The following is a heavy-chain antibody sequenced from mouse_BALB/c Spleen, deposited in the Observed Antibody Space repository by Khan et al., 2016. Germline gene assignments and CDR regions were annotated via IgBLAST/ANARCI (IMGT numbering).Heavy chain of an antibody. J-gene: IGHJ3*01. CDR3: ARYYYGGAPWFAY. CDR1: GVSIILDPS. V-gene: IGHV3-1*02. Sequence: EVQLQESGPDLVKKEEELSRTGTVRGVSIILDPSFPWIRQFPGNKLEWMGYIHYSGSTNYNPSLKSRISITRDTSKNQFFLQLNSVTTEDTATFYCARYYYGGAPWFAYWGQGTLVTVSA. D-gene: IGHD1-1*01. CDR2: IHYSGST.